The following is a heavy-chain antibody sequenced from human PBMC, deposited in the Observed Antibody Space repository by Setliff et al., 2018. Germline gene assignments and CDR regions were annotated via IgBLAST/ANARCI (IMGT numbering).Heavy chain of an antibody. CDR3: ARGGYSYGY. Sequence: QSGGSLRLSCAASVFSFSTYEMNWVRQAPGKGLEWVSYISGSGSTTYYADSVKGRFTISRDNPNNSLYLQMNNLRAEDTAVYYCARGGYSYGYWGQGTLVTVSS. CDR1: VFSFSTYE. V-gene: IGHV3-48*03. J-gene: IGHJ4*02. CDR2: ISGSGSTT. D-gene: IGHD5-18*01.